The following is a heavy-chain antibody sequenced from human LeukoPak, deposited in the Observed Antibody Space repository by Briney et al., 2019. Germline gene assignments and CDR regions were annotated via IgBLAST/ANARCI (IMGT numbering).Heavy chain of an antibody. CDR2: IKQDGSEK. D-gene: IGHD3-22*01. CDR1: GLTFSSYW. J-gene: IGHJ4*02. CDR3: ARDSDYYDSSGYYGY. V-gene: IGHV3-7*01. Sequence: GGSLRLSCAASGLTFSSYWMSWVRQAPGKGLEWVANIKQDGSEKYYVDSVKGRFTISRDNAKNSLYLQMNSLRAEDTAVYYCARDSDYYDSSGYYGYWGQGTLVTVSS.